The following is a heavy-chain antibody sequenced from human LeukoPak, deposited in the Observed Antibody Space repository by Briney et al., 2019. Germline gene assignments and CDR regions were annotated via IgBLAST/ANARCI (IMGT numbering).Heavy chain of an antibody. CDR3: ASTLYYYGYWFDP. CDR2: IYYSGNT. Sequence: SETLSLTCTVSAGSISSDSYYWGWIRQPPGKGLEWIGTIYYSGNTYYNPSLKSRLTISVDTSKNQFSLKLSSVTAADTAVYYCASTLYYYGYWFDPWGQGTLVTVSS. J-gene: IGHJ5*02. D-gene: IGHD3-10*01. CDR1: AGSISSDSYY. V-gene: IGHV4-39*07.